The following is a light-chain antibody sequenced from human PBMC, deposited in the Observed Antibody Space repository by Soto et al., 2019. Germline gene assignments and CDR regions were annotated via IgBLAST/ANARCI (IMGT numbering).Light chain of an antibody. J-gene: IGLJ1*01. V-gene: IGLV2-8*01. CDR1: SSGVGGYKY. CDR3: SSYAGSNTPCV. Sequence: QSALTQPPSASGSPGQSVTISCTGTSSGVGGYKYVSWYQQHPGKAPKLMIYEVNNRPSGVPDRFSGSKSGNTASLTVSGLQAEDEADYYCSSYAGSNTPCVFGTGTKVTVL. CDR2: EVN.